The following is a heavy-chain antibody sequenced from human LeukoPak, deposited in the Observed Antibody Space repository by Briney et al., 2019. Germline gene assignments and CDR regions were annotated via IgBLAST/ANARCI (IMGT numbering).Heavy chain of an antibody. CDR1: GGSISSSSYY. V-gene: IGHV4-39*01. Sequence: SETLSLTCTVSGGSISSSSYYWGWIRQPPGKGLEWIGSIYYSGSTYYNPSLKSRVTISVDTSKNQFSLKLSSVTAADTAVYYCARPYGTAGLDWGQGTLVTVSS. J-gene: IGHJ4*02. D-gene: IGHD4-17*01. CDR2: IYYSGST. CDR3: ARPYGTAGLD.